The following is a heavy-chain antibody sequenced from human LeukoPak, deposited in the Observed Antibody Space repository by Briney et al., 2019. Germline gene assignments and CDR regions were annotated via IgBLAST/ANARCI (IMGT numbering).Heavy chain of an antibody. CDR3: ARALRGYSYGPFDY. J-gene: IGHJ4*02. V-gene: IGHV4-59*01. D-gene: IGHD5-18*01. CDR2: IYYSGST. Sequence: ASETLSLTCTVSGVSISSYFWSWIRQPPGKGLEWIGYIYYSGSTNYNPSLKSRVTISVDTSKNQFSLKLSSVTAADTAVYFCARALRGYSYGPFDYWAREPWSPSPQ. CDR1: GVSISSYF.